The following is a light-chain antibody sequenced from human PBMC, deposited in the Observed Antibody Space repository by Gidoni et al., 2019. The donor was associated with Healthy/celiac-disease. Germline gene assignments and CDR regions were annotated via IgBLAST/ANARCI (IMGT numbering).Light chain of an antibody. Sequence: QSALTQPASVSGSPGQSITISCTGTSSDVGGYNYDAWYQQHPGKAPKHMIYEGSTRPSGVSNRFSGSKSGNTASLTISGLQAEDEADYYCSSYTSSSTGYVFGTGTKVTVL. J-gene: IGLJ1*01. CDR3: SSYTSSSTGYV. CDR2: EGS. CDR1: SSDVGGYNY. V-gene: IGLV2-14*01.